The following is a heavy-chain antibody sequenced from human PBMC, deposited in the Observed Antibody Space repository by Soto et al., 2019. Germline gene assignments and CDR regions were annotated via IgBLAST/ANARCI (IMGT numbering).Heavy chain of an antibody. Sequence: PGGSLRLSCEASGFTFSSYDMHWVRQAPGKGLEWVAVISYDGSSKYYADSVKGRFTVSRDNSKNTLYLQMNSLRAEDTAVYYCANGDDDIGYFVYAFDIWGQGTMVTVSS. CDR2: ISYDGSSK. J-gene: IGHJ3*02. D-gene: IGHD3-22*01. V-gene: IGHV3-30*18. CDR1: GFTFSSYD. CDR3: ANGDDDIGYFVYAFDI.